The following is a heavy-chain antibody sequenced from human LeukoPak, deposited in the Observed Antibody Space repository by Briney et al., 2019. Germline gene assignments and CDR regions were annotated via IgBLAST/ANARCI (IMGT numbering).Heavy chain of an antibody. CDR2: INQVGSEK. V-gene: IGHV3-7*04. CDR1: GFTISFYW. D-gene: IGHD3-10*01. Sequence: GGSLRLSCAASGFTISFYWMGWVRQAPGKGLEWVANINQVGSEKNYVASVKGRFTISRDNAKNSLYLQMNSLRAEDTAMYYCARDGSYYGPDYWGQGALVTVSS. J-gene: IGHJ4*02. CDR3: ARDGSYYGPDY.